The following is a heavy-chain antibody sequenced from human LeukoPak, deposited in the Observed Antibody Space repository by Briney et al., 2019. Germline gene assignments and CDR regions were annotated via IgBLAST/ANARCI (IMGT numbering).Heavy chain of an antibody. CDR3: AKDRVGLGDTAMALFDY. V-gene: IGHV3-23*01. CDR1: GGSISSYY. CDR2: ISGSGGST. Sequence: PSETLSLTCTVSGGSISSYYWSWIRQPPGKGLEWVSAISGSGGSTYYADSVKGRFTISRDNSKNTLYLQMNSLRAEDTAVYYCAKDRVGLGDTAMALFDYWGQGTLVTVSS. J-gene: IGHJ4*02. D-gene: IGHD5-18*01.